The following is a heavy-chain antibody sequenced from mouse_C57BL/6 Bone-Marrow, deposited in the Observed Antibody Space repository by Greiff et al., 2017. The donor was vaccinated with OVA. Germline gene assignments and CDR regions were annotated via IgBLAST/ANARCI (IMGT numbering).Heavy chain of an antibody. CDR2: IDPENGDT. CDR3: TTGYHYFDY. CDR1: GFNIKDDY. Sequence: EVQRVESGAELVRPGASVKLSCTASGFNIKDDYMHWVKQRPEQGLEWIGWIDPENGDTEYASKFQGKATITADTSSNTAYLQLSSLTSEDTAVYYCTTGYHYFDYWGQGTTLTVSS. D-gene: IGHD2-2*01. V-gene: IGHV14-4*01. J-gene: IGHJ2*01.